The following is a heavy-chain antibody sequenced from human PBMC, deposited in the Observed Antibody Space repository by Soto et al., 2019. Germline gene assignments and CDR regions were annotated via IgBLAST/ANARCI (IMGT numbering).Heavy chain of an antibody. CDR1: GSTFSSYA. Sequence: PGGSLRLSCAASGSTFSSYAMSWVRQAPGKGLEWVSAISGSGGSTYYADSVKGRFTISRDNSKNTLYLQMNSLRAEDTAVYYCARRPYSSGWYARLYYFDYWGQGTLVTVSS. V-gene: IGHV3-23*01. CDR3: ARRPYSSGWYARLYYFDY. CDR2: ISGSGGST. J-gene: IGHJ4*02. D-gene: IGHD6-19*01.